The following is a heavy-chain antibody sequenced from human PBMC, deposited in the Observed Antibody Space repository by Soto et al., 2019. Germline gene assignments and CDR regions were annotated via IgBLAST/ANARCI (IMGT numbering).Heavy chain of an antibody. V-gene: IGHV3-23*01. CDR3: AKKGTTGTTFDY. D-gene: IGHD1-1*01. Sequence: VGSLRLSGAASGFTFSSYAMSWVRQAPGKGLEWVSAISGSGGSTYYADSVKGRFTISRDNSKNTLYLQMNSLRAEDTAVYYCAKKGTTGTTFDYWGQGTLVTVSS. CDR1: GFTFSSYA. CDR2: ISGSGGST. J-gene: IGHJ4*02.